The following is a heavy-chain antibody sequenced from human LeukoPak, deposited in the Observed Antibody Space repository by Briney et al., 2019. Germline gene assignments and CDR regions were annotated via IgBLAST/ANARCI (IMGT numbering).Heavy chain of an antibody. V-gene: IGHV3-23*01. J-gene: IGHJ5*02. CDR1: GFTFCSYD. CDR3: ARVATSQWFDP. Sequence: GGALRLSCAASGFTFCSYDMTWVRQAPGRGLEWGSSIRPSGDNTYYGDSVKGSFTISRDNSKNTVYLQMNNKSVDDTAVYYCARVATSQWFDPWGQGTLVTASS. D-gene: IGHD5-12*01. CDR2: IRPSGDNT.